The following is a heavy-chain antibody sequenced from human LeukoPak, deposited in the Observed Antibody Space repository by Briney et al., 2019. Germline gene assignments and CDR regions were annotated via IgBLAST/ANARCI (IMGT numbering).Heavy chain of an antibody. CDR3: AREGPTANYGGNDLPFDY. V-gene: IGHV4-38-2*02. CDR2: IYHSGSN. J-gene: IGHJ4*02. CDR1: GYSISSGYY. D-gene: IGHD4-23*01. Sequence: SETLSLTCTVSGYSISSGYYWGWIRQPPGKGLEWIGSIYHSGSNYNNPSLKSRVTIPVDTSKNKFSLKLSYLTDADTAVYYCAREGPTANYGGNDLPFDYWGQGTLVSVSS.